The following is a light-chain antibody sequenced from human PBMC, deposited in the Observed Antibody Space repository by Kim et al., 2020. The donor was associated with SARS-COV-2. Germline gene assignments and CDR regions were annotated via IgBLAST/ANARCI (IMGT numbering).Light chain of an antibody. J-gene: IGKJ2*01. V-gene: IGKV3-15*01. CDR3: QQYNDWPPTT. CDR2: GAS. Sequence: EIVMTQSPATLSVSPGERATLSCRASQNVDKMLAWYQQKPGQAPRLLIYGASTRASGVPARFSGSGSGTEFTLTISSLQSGDFADYYCQQYNDWPPTTFGQGTKLEI. CDR1: QNVDKM.